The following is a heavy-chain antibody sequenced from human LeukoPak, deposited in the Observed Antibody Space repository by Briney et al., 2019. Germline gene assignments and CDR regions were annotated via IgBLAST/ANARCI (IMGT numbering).Heavy chain of an antibody. CDR3: VKDEGIAAAARLYYYYYGMDV. CDR1: GFTFSSYA. J-gene: IGHJ6*02. CDR2: ISSNGGST. Sequence: GGSLRLSCSASGFTFSSYAMHWVRQAPGKGPEYVSAISSNGGSTYYADSVKGRFTISRDNSKNTLYLQMSSLRAEDTAVYYCVKDEGIAAAARLYYYYYGMDVWGQGTTVTVSS. V-gene: IGHV3-64D*09. D-gene: IGHD6-13*01.